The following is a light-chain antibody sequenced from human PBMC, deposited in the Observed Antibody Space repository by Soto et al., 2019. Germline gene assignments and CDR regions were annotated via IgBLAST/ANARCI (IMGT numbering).Light chain of an antibody. CDR2: EVS. CDR1: RSEVGSYNL. Sequence: QSVLTQPAPVSGSPGQSITISCTGTRSEVGSYNLVSWYQQHPGKAPKLMIYEVSKRPSGVSNRFSGSKSGNTASLTISGLQAEDEADYYCCSYAGSSTYVFGTGTKVTVL. CDR3: CSYAGSSTYV. J-gene: IGLJ1*01. V-gene: IGLV2-23*02.